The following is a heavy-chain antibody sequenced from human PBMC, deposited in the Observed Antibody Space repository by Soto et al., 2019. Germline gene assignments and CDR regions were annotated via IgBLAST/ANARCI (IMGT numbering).Heavy chain of an antibody. J-gene: IGHJ4*02. Sequence: VQLVESGGGVVQPGRSLRLSCAASGFPFTTYGMHWVREGPGKGLEWVAVISYDGSNKYYADSVKGRFTISRDNSKNTLYLQMNSLRPEDTALYDCVGGQYYFDYRGQGTLVTVSS. D-gene: IGHD3-10*01. CDR2: ISYDGSNK. CDR3: VGGQYYFDY. CDR1: GFPFTTYG. V-gene: IGHV3-30*03.